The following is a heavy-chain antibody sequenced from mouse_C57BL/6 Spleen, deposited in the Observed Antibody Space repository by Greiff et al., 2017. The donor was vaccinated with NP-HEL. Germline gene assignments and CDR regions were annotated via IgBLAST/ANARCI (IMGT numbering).Heavy chain of an antibody. Sequence: VQLQQSGPGLVAPSQSLSITCTVSGFSLTSYAISWVRQPPGKGLEWLGVIWTGGGTNYNSALKSRLSISKDNSKSQVFLKMNSLQTDDTARYYCARIGIYYGYDYAMDYWGQGTSVTVSS. V-gene: IGHV2-9-1*01. CDR2: IWTGGGT. CDR3: ARIGIYYGYDYAMDY. D-gene: IGHD2-2*01. J-gene: IGHJ4*01. CDR1: GFSLTSYA.